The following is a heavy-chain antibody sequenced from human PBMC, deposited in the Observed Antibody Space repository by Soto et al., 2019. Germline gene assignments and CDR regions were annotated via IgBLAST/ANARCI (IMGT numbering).Heavy chain of an antibody. V-gene: IGHV1-8*01. Sequence: QVQLVQSGAEVKKPGASVKVSCKASGYTFTSYDINWVRQATGQGLEWMGWMKPNSGNTGYAQKFQGRVTMTRNTSISTAYMELSSLRSEDTAVYYCARVRPSSITIFGVVTSRAFDIWGQGTMVTVSS. J-gene: IGHJ3*02. CDR3: ARVRPSSITIFGVVTSRAFDI. CDR1: GYTFTSYD. CDR2: MKPNSGNT. D-gene: IGHD3-3*01.